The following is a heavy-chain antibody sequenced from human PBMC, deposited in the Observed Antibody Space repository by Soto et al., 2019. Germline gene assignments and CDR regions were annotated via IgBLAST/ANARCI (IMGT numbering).Heavy chain of an antibody. D-gene: IGHD6-13*01. CDR2: IEGDGSST. J-gene: IGHJ3*01. V-gene: IGHV3-74*01. CDR3: AREGLDTAGFFDV. CDR1: GSTFGSSW. Sequence: GGSWRLSWAPSGSTFGSSWVPWVRQAPGKGLEWVSRIEGDGSSTTSADSVKGRFTVSRDDARNTLYLQMSSLRADDTAIYYCAREGLDTAGFFDVWGQGTMVTVS.